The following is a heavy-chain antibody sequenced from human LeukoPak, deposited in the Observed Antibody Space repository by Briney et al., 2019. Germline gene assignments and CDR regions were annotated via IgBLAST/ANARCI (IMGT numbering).Heavy chain of an antibody. D-gene: IGHD3-9*01. CDR1: NYTFITYD. CDR2: ISAKNGDT. V-gene: IGHV1-18*01. Sequence: RRASVKVSCKASNYTFITYDINWVRQAPGQGLEWMGWISAKNGDTNYSQKFQGRVTMTTDTSATTAYMELRSLISDDTAVYYCARVDILTGYYFDYWGQGTLVTVSS. J-gene: IGHJ4*02. CDR3: ARVDILTGYYFDY.